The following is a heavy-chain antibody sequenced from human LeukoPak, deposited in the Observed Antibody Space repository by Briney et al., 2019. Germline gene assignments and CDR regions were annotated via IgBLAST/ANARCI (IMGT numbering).Heavy chain of an antibody. CDR1: GGSISSYY. D-gene: IGHD5-24*01. V-gene: IGHV4-59*01. Sequence: PSETLSVTCTVSGGSISSYYWSWIRQPPGKGLEWIGYIYYSGSTNYNPSLKSRVTISVDTSKNQFSLKLSSVTAADTAVYYCAREGGLQLGAFDIWGQGTMVTVSS. CDR2: IYYSGST. CDR3: AREGGLQLGAFDI. J-gene: IGHJ3*02.